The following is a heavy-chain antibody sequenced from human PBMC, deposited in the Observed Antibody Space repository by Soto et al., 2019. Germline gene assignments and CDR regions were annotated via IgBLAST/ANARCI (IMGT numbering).Heavy chain of an antibody. CDR2: NFWNDDK. CDR1: GFSLSTSGVA. V-gene: IGHV2-5*01. D-gene: IGHD3-22*01. J-gene: IGHJ4*02. Sequence: QITLRESGPTLVKPTQTLTLTCTFSGFSLSTSGVAVGWIRQPPGKALEWLALNFWNDDKRYSPSLKSRPTITKDTSKNQVVLTMTNMDPVDTATYYCAHLSYDSSGYYYFDYWGQGTLVTVSS. CDR3: AHLSYDSSGYYYFDY.